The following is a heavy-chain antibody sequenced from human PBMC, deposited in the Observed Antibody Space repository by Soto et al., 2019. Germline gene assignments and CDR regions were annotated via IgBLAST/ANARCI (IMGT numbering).Heavy chain of an antibody. CDR2: VSHDGKTE. CDR3: GREPYISGHYSGGCDV. J-gene: IGHJ3*01. V-gene: IGHV3-30*04. Sequence: QVQLVESGGGVVQPGRSLRLSCAASGFTNSSYAMHWVRQAPGKGLEWVAVVSHDGKTEYHAASVKGRFTISRDTSANILSLQMNSLRDEDTAVYYCGREPYISGHYSGGCDVWGQGTMVTVSS. CDR1: GFTNSSYA. D-gene: IGHD3-22*01.